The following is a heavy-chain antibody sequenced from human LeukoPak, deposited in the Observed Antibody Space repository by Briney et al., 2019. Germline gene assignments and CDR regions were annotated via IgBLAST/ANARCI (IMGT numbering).Heavy chain of an antibody. Sequence: PGGSLRLSCAASGFTLSDYYMSWVRQAPGKGLEWVSSISSSSSYIYYADSLKGRFTISRDNAKNSLYLQMNSLRAEDTAVYYCARGTMFPYYFDYWGQGTLVTVSS. J-gene: IGHJ4*02. CDR3: ARGTMFPYYFDY. CDR2: ISSSSSYI. D-gene: IGHD3-10*02. CDR1: GFTLSDYY. V-gene: IGHV3-21*01.